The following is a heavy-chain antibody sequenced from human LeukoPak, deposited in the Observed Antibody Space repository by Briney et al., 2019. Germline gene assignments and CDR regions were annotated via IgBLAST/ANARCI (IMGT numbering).Heavy chain of an antibody. V-gene: IGHV3-7*01. J-gene: IGHJ2*01. Sequence: QTGGSLRLSCAASGFTFSRYWMTWVRQAPGKGLEWVASIKEDGSEIYYVDSVKGRFTISRDNAKDSLFLQMNSLRAEDTAVYYCAGVRYLYWHFDLWGRGTLVTVSS. CDR2: IKEDGSEI. CDR1: GFTFSRYW. D-gene: IGHD1-14*01. CDR3: AGVRYLYWHFDL.